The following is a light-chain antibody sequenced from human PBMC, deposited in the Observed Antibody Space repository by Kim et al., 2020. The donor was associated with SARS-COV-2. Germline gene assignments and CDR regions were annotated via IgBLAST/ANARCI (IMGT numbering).Light chain of an antibody. V-gene: IGKV1-39*01. CDR3: QQSYSTPRT. CDR2: AAY. J-gene: IGKJ1*01. CDR1: QSISSY. Sequence: DIQMTQSPSSLSASVGDRVTITCRASQSISSYLNWYQQKPEKAPKLLIYAAYSLQSGVPSRFSGSGSGTDFTLTISSLQPEDFATYYYQQSYSTPRTFGQGTKVDIK.